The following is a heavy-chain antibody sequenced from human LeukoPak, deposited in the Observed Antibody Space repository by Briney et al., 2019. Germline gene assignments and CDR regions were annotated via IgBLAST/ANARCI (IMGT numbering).Heavy chain of an antibody. Sequence: GGSLRLSCTVSGFTVSINSMSWVRQAPGKGLEWVAVISYDGSNKYYADSVKGRFTISRDNSKNTLYLQMNSLRAEDTAVYYCAREMGDKYSSSWALDLWGRGTLVTVSS. CDR2: ISYDGSNK. CDR3: AREMGDKYSSSWALDL. CDR1: GFTVSINS. D-gene: IGHD6-13*01. V-gene: IGHV3-30*03. J-gene: IGHJ2*01.